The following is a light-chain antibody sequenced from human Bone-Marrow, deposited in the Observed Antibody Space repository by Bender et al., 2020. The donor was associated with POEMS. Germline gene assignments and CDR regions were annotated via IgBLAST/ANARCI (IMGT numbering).Light chain of an antibody. V-gene: IGLV3-21*02. CDR1: NIGSKT. CDR3: QVSGV. Sequence: YVLTQPPSVSVAPGQTARITCGGSNIGSKTVYWYQQKPGQAPVLVVSDGRDRLSGIPERLSGSNSGNTATLIISRVEAGDEADYYCQVSGVFGGGTKLTVL. CDR2: DGR. J-gene: IGLJ2*01.